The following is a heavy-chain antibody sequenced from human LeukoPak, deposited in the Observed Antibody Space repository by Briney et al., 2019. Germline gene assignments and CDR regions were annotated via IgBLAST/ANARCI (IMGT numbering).Heavy chain of an antibody. D-gene: IGHD1-7*01. CDR1: GFTFSSYG. Sequence: PGRSLRLSCAASGFTFSSYGMHWVRQAPGKGLVWVSRLNGDGTSTNYADSVKGRFTVSRDNTKNTVYLQMNSLRAEDTAVYYCARGGNYFLSSWGQGTPVTVSS. V-gene: IGHV3-74*01. CDR3: ARGGNYFLSS. J-gene: IGHJ4*02. CDR2: LNGDGTST.